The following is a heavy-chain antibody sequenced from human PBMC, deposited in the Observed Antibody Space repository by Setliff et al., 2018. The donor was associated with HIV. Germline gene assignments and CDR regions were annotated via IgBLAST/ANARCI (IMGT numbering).Heavy chain of an antibody. CDR3: TLGLYYYDTSGPRVFDY. J-gene: IGHJ4*02. Sequence: PGGSLRLSCAASGFRFNTYAMHWVRQAPGKGLEWVAVVWYDGSNKYYADSVKGRFTVSRDNAKNSLYLQMNSLRIEDTALYYCTLGLYYYDTSGPRVFDYWGQGSLVTVSS. V-gene: IGHV3-33*03. D-gene: IGHD3-22*01. CDR2: VWYDGSNK. CDR1: GFRFNTYA.